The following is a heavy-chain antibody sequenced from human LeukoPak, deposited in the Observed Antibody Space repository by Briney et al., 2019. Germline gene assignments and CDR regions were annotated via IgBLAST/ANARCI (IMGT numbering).Heavy chain of an antibody. Sequence: GGSLRLSCAPSGFTFSSYAMSSVCPAPRKRLEWVSPISGTGGSTYYADSVKGRFTISRDNSKNTLYLQMNSLRAEDTAVYYCAKDLYAVAMDPTFDPWGQGTLVTVSS. V-gene: IGHV3-23*01. CDR3: AKDLYAVAMDPTFDP. CDR2: ISGTGGST. D-gene: IGHD5-12*01. CDR1: GFTFSSYA. J-gene: IGHJ5*02.